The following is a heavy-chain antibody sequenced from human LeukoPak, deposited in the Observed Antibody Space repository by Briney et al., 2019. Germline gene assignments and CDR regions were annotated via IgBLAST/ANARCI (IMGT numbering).Heavy chain of an antibody. CDR2: INPNSGGT. V-gene: IGHV1-2*02. CDR3: ANAALLPISSIAASPADAFDI. Sequence: VASVKVSCKASGYTFTGYYMHWVRQAPGQGLEWMGWINPNSGGTNYAQKFQGRVTMTRDTSISTAYMELSRLRSDDTAVYYCANAALLPISSIAASPADAFDIWGQGTMVTVSS. D-gene: IGHD6-6*01. J-gene: IGHJ3*02. CDR1: GYTFTGYY.